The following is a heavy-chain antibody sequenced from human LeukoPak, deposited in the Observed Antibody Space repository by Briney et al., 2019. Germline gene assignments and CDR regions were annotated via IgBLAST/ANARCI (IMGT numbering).Heavy chain of an antibody. CDR2: IYHSGST. CDR3: ARDSLILLYPAEHDAFDI. V-gene: IGHV4-4*02. D-gene: IGHD3-3*01. CDR1: GGSISSSNW. J-gene: IGHJ3*02. Sequence: PSGTLSLTCAVSGGSISSSNWWSWVRQPPGKGLEWIGEIYHSGSTNYNPSLKSRVTISVDRSKNQFSLKLSSVTAADTAMYYCARDSLILLYPAEHDAFDIWGQGTMVIVSS.